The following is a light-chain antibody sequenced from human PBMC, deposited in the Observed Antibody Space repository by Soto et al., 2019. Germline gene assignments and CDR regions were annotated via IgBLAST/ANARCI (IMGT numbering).Light chain of an antibody. CDR2: TNN. Sequence: QSVLTQPPSASGTPGQRVIISCSGSSVNIGSNTVNWYQHLPGTAPKLLIHTNNQWPSGVPDRFSGSKSGTSASLTISGLQSEDEADYYCAAWDDSMNGYVFGTGTKVTVL. CDR3: AAWDDSMNGYV. J-gene: IGLJ1*01. V-gene: IGLV1-44*01. CDR1: SVNIGSNT.